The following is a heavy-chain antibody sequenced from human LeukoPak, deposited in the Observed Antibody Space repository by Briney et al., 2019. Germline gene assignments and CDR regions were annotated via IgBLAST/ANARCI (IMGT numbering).Heavy chain of an antibody. Sequence: PGGSLRLSCAASGFTFSNYGMHWVRQAPGKGLEWVAFIRYDGSNKYYADSVKGRFTISRDNSKNTLYLQMNSLRVEDTAVYYCAKDLGGDDDYWGQGTLVTVSS. CDR1: GFTFSNYG. CDR2: IRYDGSNK. V-gene: IGHV3-30*02. CDR3: AKDLGGDDDY. J-gene: IGHJ4*02. D-gene: IGHD3-10*01.